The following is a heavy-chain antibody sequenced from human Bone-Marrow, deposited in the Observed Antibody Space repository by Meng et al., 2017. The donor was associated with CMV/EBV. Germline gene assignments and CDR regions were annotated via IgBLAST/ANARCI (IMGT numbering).Heavy chain of an antibody. CDR2: MNPNSGNT. CDR3: ATGVADFEY. J-gene: IGHJ4*02. D-gene: IGHD6-19*01. V-gene: IGHV1-8*01. CDR1: GYTFTSYD. Sequence: VPVVQSGADVKKPGGSVKVSCKASGYTFTSYDINSVRQAAGQGLEWMGWMNPNSGNTDYAQKFQGRVTMTRNIYKSTAYMDLSSLRSEDTAVYYCATGVADFEYWGQGTLVTVSS.